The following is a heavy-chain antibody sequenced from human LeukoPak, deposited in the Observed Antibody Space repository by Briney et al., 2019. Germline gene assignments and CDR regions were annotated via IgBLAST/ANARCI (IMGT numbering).Heavy chain of an antibody. D-gene: IGHD3-9*01. CDR3: ERRQDDSPLGY. CDR2: IYSSGST. CDR1: GFSVSTNY. V-gene: IGHV3-53*01. J-gene: IGHJ4*02. Sequence: GGSLRLSCAASGFSVSTNYMSWVRQAPGKGLEWVSVIYSSGSTYYADSVKGRFTISRDTSENTVYLQMNSLRADDTAVYYCERRQDDSPLGYWGQGTLVTVSS.